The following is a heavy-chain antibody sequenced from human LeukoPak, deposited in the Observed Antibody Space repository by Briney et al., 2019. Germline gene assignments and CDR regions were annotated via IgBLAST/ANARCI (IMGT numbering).Heavy chain of an antibody. J-gene: IGHJ1*01. Sequence: GSLRLSCAASGFTFSSYAMSWVRQPPGKGLECQSGRTNYNPSLKSRVFISVDNSKNQFSLNLRSVTAADTAVYYCARHMEMTGTRGFPDWGQGTLVTVSS. D-gene: IGHD5-24*01. CDR1: GFTFSSYAM. CDR3: ARHMEMTGTRGFPD. V-gene: IGHV4-4*02. CDR2: QSGRT.